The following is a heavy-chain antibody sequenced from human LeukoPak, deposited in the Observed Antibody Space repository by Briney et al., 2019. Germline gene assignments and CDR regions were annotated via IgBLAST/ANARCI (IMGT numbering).Heavy chain of an antibody. V-gene: IGHV5-51*01. CDR1: GYSFTSYW. CDR3: ARHGVEYSSSTYYFDY. CDR2: IYPGDSDT. Sequence: PGESLKISCKGSGYSFTSYWIGWVRQMPGKGLEWMGIIYPGDSDTRYSPSFQGQVTISADKSISTAYLQWSSLKASDTAMYYCARHGVEYSSSTYYFDYWGQGTLVTVSS. D-gene: IGHD6-6*01. J-gene: IGHJ4*02.